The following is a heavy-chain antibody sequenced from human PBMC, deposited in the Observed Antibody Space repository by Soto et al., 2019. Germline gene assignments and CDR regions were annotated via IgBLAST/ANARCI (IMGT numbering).Heavy chain of an antibody. CDR2: IYPGDSDT. Sequence: PGESLKISCKGSGYSFTSYWIGWVRQMPGKGLEWMGIIYPGDSDTRYSPSFQGQVTISADKSISTAYLQWSSLKASDTAMYYCARQFFPIHTLKSGALGDYVWGSYRYTGGWGAFDIWGQGTMVTVSS. D-gene: IGHD3-16*02. CDR1: GYSFTSYW. CDR3: ARQFFPIHTLKSGALGDYVWGSYRYTGGWGAFDI. J-gene: IGHJ3*02. V-gene: IGHV5-51*01.